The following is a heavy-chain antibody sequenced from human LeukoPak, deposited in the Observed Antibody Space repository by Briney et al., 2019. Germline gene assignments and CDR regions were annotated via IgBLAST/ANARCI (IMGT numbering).Heavy chain of an antibody. Sequence: SETLSLTCAVSGGSISSSGYYWGWIRQPPGKGLEWIASIYYSGSTYYNPSLKSRVTISVDTSKNQLSLKLSSLTAADAAVYYCARHEYSWIYYGLSWFDPWGQGTLVTVSS. J-gene: IGHJ5*02. CDR1: GGSISSSGYY. D-gene: IGHD1-26*01. V-gene: IGHV4-39*01. CDR2: IYYSGST. CDR3: ARHEYSWIYYGLSWFDP.